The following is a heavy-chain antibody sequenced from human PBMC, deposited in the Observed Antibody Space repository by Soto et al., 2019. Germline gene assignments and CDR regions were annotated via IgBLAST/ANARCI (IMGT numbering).Heavy chain of an antibody. V-gene: IGHV4-39*01. Sequence: QLQLQESGPGLVKPSETLSLTCTVSGGSISSSSYYWGWIRQPPGKGLEWIGSIFIIGSTYYTPTLKSRLTISADTSTTKFALKLSSVTAADTALYYCARQAMVRGLTGWFDAWGQGTLVTVSS. CDR3: ARQAMVRGLTGWFDA. D-gene: IGHD3-10*01. CDR2: IFIIGST. CDR1: GGSISSSSYY. J-gene: IGHJ5*02.